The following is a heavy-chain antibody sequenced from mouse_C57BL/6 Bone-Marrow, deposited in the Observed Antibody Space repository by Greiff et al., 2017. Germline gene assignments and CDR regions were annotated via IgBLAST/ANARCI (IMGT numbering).Heavy chain of an antibody. J-gene: IGHJ4*01. V-gene: IGHV1-72*01. CDR1: GYTFTSYW. CDR2: IDPNSGGT. D-gene: IGHD1-1*01. Sequence: QVQLQQPGAELVKPGASVKLSCKASGYTFTSYWMHWVKQRPGRGLEWIGRIDPNSGGTKYNEKFKSKATLTVDKPSSTAYMQLSSLTSGDSAVYYCARWRKLRFYYAMDYWGQGTSVTVSS. CDR3: ARWRKLRFYYAMDY.